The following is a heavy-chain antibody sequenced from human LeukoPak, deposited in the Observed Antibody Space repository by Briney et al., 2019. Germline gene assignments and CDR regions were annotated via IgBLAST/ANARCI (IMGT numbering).Heavy chain of an antibody. J-gene: IGHJ4*02. CDR1: GYTFTSYG. CDR3: ARDYDILTGYSHYDY. V-gene: IGHV1-18*01. D-gene: IGHD3-9*01. CDR2: ISAYNGNT. Sequence: GASVKVSCKASGYTFTSYGISWVRQAPGQGLEWMGWISAYNGNTNYAQKLQGRVTMTTDTSTSTAYMVLRSLRSDDTAVYYCARDYDILTGYSHYDYWGQGTLVTVSS.